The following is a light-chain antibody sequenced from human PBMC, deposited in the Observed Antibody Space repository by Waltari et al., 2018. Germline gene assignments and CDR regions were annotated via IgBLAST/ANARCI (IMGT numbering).Light chain of an antibody. CDR1: TSAIGYYKY. V-gene: IGLV2-14*03. CDR2: DVS. J-gene: IGLJ1*01. CDR3: SSYSISSNYYV. Sequence: QSALTQPASVSGSPGQSITISCTGTTSAIGYYKYVSWYQQHPGKAPTLIIYDVSHRPSGVSDRFSGSKSGNTASLTISGLRAEDEADYHCSSYSISSNYYVFGTGTTVTVL.